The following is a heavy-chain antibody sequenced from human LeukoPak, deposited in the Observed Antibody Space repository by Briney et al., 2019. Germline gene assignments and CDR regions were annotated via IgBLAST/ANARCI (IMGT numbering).Heavy chain of an antibody. J-gene: IGHJ4*02. CDR1: GFTFSSYA. CDR3: AKDSVYSSSWYAGDY. D-gene: IGHD6-13*01. V-gene: IGHV3-23*01. Sequence: PGGSLRLSCAASGFTFSSYAMSWVRQAPGKGLEWVSAISGSSGSTYYADSVKGRFTISRDSSKSTLYLQMNSLRAEDTAVYYCAKDSVYSSSWYAGDYWGQGTLVTVSS. CDR2: ISGSSGST.